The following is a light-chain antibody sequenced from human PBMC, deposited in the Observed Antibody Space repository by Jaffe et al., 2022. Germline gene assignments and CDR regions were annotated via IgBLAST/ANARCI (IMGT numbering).Light chain of an antibody. Sequence: QSALTQPRSVSGSPGQSVTISCTGTSSDVGGSNYISWYQHHPGKAPKMMIYDVSKRPSGVPDRFSGSKSGNTASLTISGLQAEDEADYHCCSYAGRYYMVFGGGTKLTVL. J-gene: IGLJ2*01. V-gene: IGLV2-11*01. CDR2: DVS. CDR1: SSDVGGSNY. CDR3: CSYAGRYYMV.